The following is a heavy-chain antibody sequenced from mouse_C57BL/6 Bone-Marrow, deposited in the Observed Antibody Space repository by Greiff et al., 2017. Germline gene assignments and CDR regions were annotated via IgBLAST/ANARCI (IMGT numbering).Heavy chain of an antibody. CDR3: TSGRAYGDY. J-gene: IGHJ2*01. CDR2: IRNKANNPAT. CDR1: GFTFSDAW. V-gene: IGHV6-6*01. Sequence: EVQGVESGGGLVQPGGSMKLSCAASGFTFSDAWMDWVRQSPEQGLEWVAEIRNKANNPATYYAESVKGRFTISRDDSKSSVYLQMNSLSAADTGSYYCTSGRAYGDYWGQGTTLTVSA. D-gene: IGHD1-1*01.